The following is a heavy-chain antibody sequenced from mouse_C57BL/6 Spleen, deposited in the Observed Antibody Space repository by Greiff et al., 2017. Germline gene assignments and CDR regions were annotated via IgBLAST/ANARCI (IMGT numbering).Heavy chain of an antibody. CDR1: GYAFSSYW. CDR3: ASLPAQATSYAMED. CDR2: IYPGDGDT. D-gene: IGHD3-2*02. J-gene: IGHJ4*01. V-gene: IGHV1-80*01. Sequence: VQLQECGAELVKPGASVKISCKASGYAFSSYWMNWVKQRPGKGLEWIGQIYPGDGDTNYNGKFKGKATLTADKSSSTAYMQLSSLTSEDSAVYFCASLPAQATSYAMEDWGQGTSVTVSS.